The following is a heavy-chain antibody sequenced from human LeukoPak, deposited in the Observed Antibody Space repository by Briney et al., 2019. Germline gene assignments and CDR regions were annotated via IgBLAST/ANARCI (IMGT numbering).Heavy chain of an antibody. D-gene: IGHD6-19*01. CDR2: INPSGGST. Sequence: ASVKVSCKASGYTFTSYYMHWVRQAPGQGLEWMGIINPSGGSTSYAQKFQGRVTMTRDTSTSTVYMELSSLRSEDTAVYYCAREGPRIAVAGTFSYWGQGTLVTVSS. V-gene: IGHV1-46*01. J-gene: IGHJ4*02. CDR3: AREGPRIAVAGTFSY. CDR1: GYTFTSYY.